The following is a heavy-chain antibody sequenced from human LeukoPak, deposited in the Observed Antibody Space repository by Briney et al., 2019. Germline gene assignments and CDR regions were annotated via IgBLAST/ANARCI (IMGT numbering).Heavy chain of an antibody. CDR1: GFTFDNYA. Sequence: QPGGSLRLSCAASGFTFDNYAMHCVRQAPGKGLGWLSIISWNSGYIGYADSVKGRFTISRDNAKKSLDLQMNSLRAEDTAFYYCAKVRGTYSSGYFFDYWGQGTLVTVSS. CDR2: ISWNSGYI. CDR3: AKVRGTYSSGYFFDY. V-gene: IGHV3-9*01. J-gene: IGHJ4*02. D-gene: IGHD6-19*01.